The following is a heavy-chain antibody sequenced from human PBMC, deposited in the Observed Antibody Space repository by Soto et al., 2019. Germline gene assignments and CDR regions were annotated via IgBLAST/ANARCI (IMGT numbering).Heavy chain of an antibody. CDR1: GLTFSSYW. Sequence: GGSLRLSCAASGLTFSSYWMSWVRQAPGKGLEWVANIKQDGSEKYYVDSVKGRFTISRDNAKNSLYLQMNSLRAEDTAVYYCARDRLGDYYGSGSYQLFQGYYYYGMDVWGQGTTVTVSS. CDR2: IKQDGSEK. D-gene: IGHD3-10*01. J-gene: IGHJ6*02. V-gene: IGHV3-7*05. CDR3: ARDRLGDYYGSGSYQLFQGYYYYGMDV.